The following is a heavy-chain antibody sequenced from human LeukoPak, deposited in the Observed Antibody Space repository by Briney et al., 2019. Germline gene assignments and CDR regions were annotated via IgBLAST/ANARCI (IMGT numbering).Heavy chain of an antibody. CDR1: GGSFSGYY. D-gene: IGHD3-10*01. V-gene: IGHV4-34*01. CDR3: ARGSGRITMVRGVIIPGYFQH. CDR2: INHSGNT. Sequence: SETLSLTCAVYGGSFSGYYWSWIRHPPGKGLEWIGEINHSGNTNYNPSLKSRVSISVDTSKSQFSLKLSSVTAADTAVYYCARGSGRITMVRGVIIPGYFQHWGQGTLVTVSS. J-gene: IGHJ1*01.